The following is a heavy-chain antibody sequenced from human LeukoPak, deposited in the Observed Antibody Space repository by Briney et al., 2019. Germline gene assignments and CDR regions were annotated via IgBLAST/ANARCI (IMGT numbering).Heavy chain of an antibody. D-gene: IGHD4/OR15-4a*01. V-gene: IGHV3-21*01. CDR1: GFTFSNYN. J-gene: IGHJ5*02. CDR3: VRIPNSANFPNWFDP. CDR2: ISGKSNNI. Sequence: GGSLRLSCAASGFTFSNYNMDWVRRAPGKGLEWVSSISGKSNNIYYADSVKGRFTISRDNTKNSLYVQMNSLRGEDTAMYYCVRIPNSANFPNWFDPWGQGTLVTVSS.